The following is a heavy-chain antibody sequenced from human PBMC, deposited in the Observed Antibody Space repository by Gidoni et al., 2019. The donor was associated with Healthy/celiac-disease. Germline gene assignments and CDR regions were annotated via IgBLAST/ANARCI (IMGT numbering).Heavy chain of an antibody. CDR3: ARDRVGSGAFDI. D-gene: IGHD3-10*01. V-gene: IGHV3-33*01. Sequence: QVQLVESVGGVVQPGRSLRLSCSASGFTFSSYGMHWVLQAPGKGLEWVAVIWYDGSNKYYADSVKGRFTISRDNSKSTLYLQMNSLRAEDTAVYYCARDRVGSGAFDIWGQGTMVTVSS. J-gene: IGHJ3*02. CDR1: GFTFSSYG. CDR2: IWYDGSNK.